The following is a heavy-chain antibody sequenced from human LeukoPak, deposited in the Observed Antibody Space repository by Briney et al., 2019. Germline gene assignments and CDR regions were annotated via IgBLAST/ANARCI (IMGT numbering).Heavy chain of an antibody. V-gene: IGHV1-2*06. Sequence: ASVKVSCKASGYTFITYGISWVRQAPGQGLEWMGRINPNSGGTNYAQKFQGRVTMTRDTSISTAYMELSRLRSDDTAVYYCAREPYGSGSYSDYWGQGTLVTVSS. J-gene: IGHJ4*02. CDR2: INPNSGGT. CDR1: GYTFITYG. CDR3: AREPYGSGSYSDY. D-gene: IGHD3-10*01.